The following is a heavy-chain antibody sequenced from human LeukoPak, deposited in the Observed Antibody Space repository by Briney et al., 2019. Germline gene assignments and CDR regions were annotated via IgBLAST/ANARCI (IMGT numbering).Heavy chain of an antibody. D-gene: IGHD3-9*01. CDR3: ARDMTDWWFDP. J-gene: IGHJ5*02. CDR2: IYYSGST. V-gene: IGHV4-30-4*01. CDR1: GGSISSGDYY. Sequence: PSETLSLTCTVSGGSISSGDYYWSWIRQPPGKGLEWIGYIYYSGSTYYNPSLKSRVTISVDTSKNQFSLKLSSVTATDTAVYCCARDMTDWWFDPWGQGTLVTVSS.